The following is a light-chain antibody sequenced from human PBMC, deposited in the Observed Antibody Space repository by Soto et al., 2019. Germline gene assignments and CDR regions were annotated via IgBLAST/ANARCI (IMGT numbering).Light chain of an antibody. CDR3: TSYAGYSTPVL. CDR1: SSDVGGYNF. CDR2: EVT. Sequence: QSALTQPPSASGSPGQSVTISCTGTSSDVGGYNFVSWYQHHPDKAPKLLIYEVTKRPSGVHDRFSASKSVNTASLTVSGLQAQDEADYYCTSYAGYSTPVLFVGGTKVTVL. V-gene: IGLV2-8*01. J-gene: IGLJ2*01.